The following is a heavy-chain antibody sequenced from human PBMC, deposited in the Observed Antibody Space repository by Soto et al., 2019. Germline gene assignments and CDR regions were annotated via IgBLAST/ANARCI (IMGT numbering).Heavy chain of an antibody. CDR2: IWYDESNP. CDR1: GFIFGAYG. V-gene: IGHV3-33*01. D-gene: IGHD5-12*01. CDR3: ARDKVATCCFGMDV. Sequence: QVQLVESGGGVVQPGKSLRLSCAAYGFIFGAYGMHWVRQAPGKGLEWVAVIWYDESNPYYADSVKGRVTISRDNSKNTLYLQMNSLTAADTGVYYCARDKVATCCFGMDVWGQGPTVPVSS. J-gene: IGHJ6*02.